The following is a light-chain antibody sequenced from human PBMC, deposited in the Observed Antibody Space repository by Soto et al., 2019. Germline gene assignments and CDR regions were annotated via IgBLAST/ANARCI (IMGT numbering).Light chain of an antibody. V-gene: IGKV3-20*01. CDR1: QSVRSSY. Sequence: EIVLTQSPGTLSLSPGERVTLSCRASQSVRSSYLAWYQQMPGQAPRPLIYGASRRATGIADRFSGRGSGTDFTLTISRLEPEDFAVYYCQQYGRSWTFGQGTKVESK. CDR2: GAS. J-gene: IGKJ1*01. CDR3: QQYGRSWT.